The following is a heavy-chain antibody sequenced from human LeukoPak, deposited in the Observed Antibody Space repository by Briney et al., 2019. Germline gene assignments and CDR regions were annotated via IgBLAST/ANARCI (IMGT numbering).Heavy chain of an antibody. J-gene: IGHJ6*02. Sequence: AASVKVSCKASGGTFSSYAISWVRQAPGQGLEWMGGIIPIFGTANYAQKFQGRVTITADESTSTAYMELSSLRSEDAAVYYCARDKRDYSLRDYYYYGMDVWGQGTTVTVSS. CDR2: IIPIFGTA. CDR1: GGTFSSYA. D-gene: IGHD3-10*01. CDR3: ARDKRDYSLRDYYYYGMDV. V-gene: IGHV1-69*01.